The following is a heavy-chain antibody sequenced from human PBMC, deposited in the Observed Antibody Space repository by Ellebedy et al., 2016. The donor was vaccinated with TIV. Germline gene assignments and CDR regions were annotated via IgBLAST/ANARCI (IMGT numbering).Heavy chain of an antibody. J-gene: IGHJ6*02. Sequence: PGGSLRLSCAASGFTFSSYSMNWVRQAPGKGLEWVSSSSSSRYYIYYADSVKGRFTFSRDNAKNSLYLQMNSLRAEDTAVYYCARDLDYYYGMDVWGQGTTVTVSS. CDR1: GFTFSSYS. CDR3: ARDLDYYYGMDV. CDR2: SSSSRYYI. V-gene: IGHV3-21*01.